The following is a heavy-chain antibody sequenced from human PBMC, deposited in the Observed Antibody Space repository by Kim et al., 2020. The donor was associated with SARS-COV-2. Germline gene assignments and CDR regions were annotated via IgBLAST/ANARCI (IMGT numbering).Heavy chain of an antibody. CDR2: ISYDGSNK. V-gene: IGHV3-33*05. CDR1: GFTFSSYG. J-gene: IGHJ4*01. D-gene: IGHD6-13*01. Sequence: GGSLRLSCAASGFTFSSYGMHWVRQAPGKGLEWVAVISYDGSNKYYADSVKGRFTISRDNSKNTLYLQMNSLRAEDTAVYYCAREPDSSSWYPSIDYWG. CDR3: AREPDSSSWYPSIDY.